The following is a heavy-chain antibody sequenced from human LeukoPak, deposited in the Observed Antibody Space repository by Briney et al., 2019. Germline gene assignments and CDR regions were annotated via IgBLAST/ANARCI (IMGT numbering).Heavy chain of an antibody. J-gene: IGHJ1*01. CDR2: IIPILGIA. CDR1: GGTFSSYA. V-gene: IGHV1-69*04. Sequence: GASVKVSCKASGGTFSSYAISWVRQAPGQGLERMGRIIPILGIANYAQKFQGRVTITADKSTSTAYMELSSLRSEDTAVYYCATRITGEYFQHWGQGTLVTVSS. CDR3: ATRITGEYFQH. D-gene: IGHD1-20*01.